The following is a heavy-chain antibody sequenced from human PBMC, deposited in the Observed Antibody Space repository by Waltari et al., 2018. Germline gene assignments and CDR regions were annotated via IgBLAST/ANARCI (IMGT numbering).Heavy chain of an antibody. V-gene: IGHV3-74*01. CDR3: ARVATKTYSSPVPGRPYYYGMDV. D-gene: IGHD3-22*01. CDR2: ISSDGSTI. J-gene: IGHJ6*02. Sequence: EEQLVESGGGLAQPGESLRLSCAASGFTFSRYWMDWVRQAPGKGLVWVSRISSDGSTITYADSVKGRFTISRDNAKNTLYVQMNRLRAEDTAVYYCARVATKTYSSPVPGRPYYYGMDVWGQGP. CDR1: GFTFSRYW.